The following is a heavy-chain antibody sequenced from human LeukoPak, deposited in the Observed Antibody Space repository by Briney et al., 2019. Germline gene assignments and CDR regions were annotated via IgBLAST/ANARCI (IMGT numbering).Heavy chain of an antibody. Sequence: PGGSLRLSCGVSGFTFSSFLMTWVRQAPGKGLEWVSAISGSGGSTYYADSVKGRFTISRDNSKNTLYLQMNSLRAEDTAVYYCAKGEIFGVVTYFDYWGQGTLVTVSS. D-gene: IGHD3-3*01. CDR2: ISGSGGST. V-gene: IGHV3-23*01. CDR1: GFTFSSFL. J-gene: IGHJ4*02. CDR3: AKGEIFGVVTYFDY.